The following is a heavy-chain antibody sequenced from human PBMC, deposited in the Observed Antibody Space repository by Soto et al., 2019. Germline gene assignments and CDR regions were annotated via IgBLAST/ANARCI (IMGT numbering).Heavy chain of an antibody. CDR3: ARAGYCGPGCYYYFDY. CDR1: GFTFGSYW. CDR2: IKPDGSAA. J-gene: IGHJ4*02. Sequence: GGSLRLSCAVSGFTFGSYWMNWVRLIPGKGLEWVAYIKPDGSAAYYVDSVKGRFTISRDNAKNSLYLQMNSLRVEDTSVYYCARAGYCGPGCYYYFDYWGQGTLVTVSS. D-gene: IGHD2-21*02. V-gene: IGHV3-7*01.